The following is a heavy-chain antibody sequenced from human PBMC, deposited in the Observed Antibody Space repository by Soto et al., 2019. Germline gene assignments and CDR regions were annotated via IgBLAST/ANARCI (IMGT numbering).Heavy chain of an antibody. CDR1: GFTFSSYW. V-gene: IGHV3-74*01. CDR2: ISNDGSSK. J-gene: IGHJ4*02. CDR3: TRDRPPHNTGWPIFEY. Sequence: GGSLRLSCAASGFTFSSYWMHWVRQAPGKGLVWVAVISNDGSSKVYADSVKGRFTISRDNSKNTLYLQMNSLRAEDTAVYYCTRDRPPHNTGWPIFEYWGQGTLVTVSS. D-gene: IGHD6-19*01.